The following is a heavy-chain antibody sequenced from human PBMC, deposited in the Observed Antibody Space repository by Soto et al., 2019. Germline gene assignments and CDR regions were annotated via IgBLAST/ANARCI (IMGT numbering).Heavy chain of an antibody. D-gene: IGHD6-19*01. J-gene: IGHJ1*01. Sequence: GGSLRLSCAASGFTVSSNYMSWVRQAPGKGLEWVSVIYSGGSTYYADSVKGRFTISRDNSKNTLYLQMNSLRAEDTAVYYCAREGPMTPYSSGWYRAEYFQHWGQGTLVTVSS. CDR3: AREGPMTPYSSGWYRAEYFQH. CDR1: GFTVSSNY. V-gene: IGHV3-53*01. CDR2: IYSGGST.